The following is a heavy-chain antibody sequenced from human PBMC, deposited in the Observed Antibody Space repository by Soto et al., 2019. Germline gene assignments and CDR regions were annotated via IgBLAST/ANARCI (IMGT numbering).Heavy chain of an antibody. Sequence: ASVKVSCKASGGTFSSYAISWVRQAPGQGLEWMGGIIPIFGTANYAQKFQGRVTITADESTSTAYMELSSLRSEDTAVYYCVCRWLQFESFDYWGQGTLVTVSS. CDR3: VCRWLQFESFDY. J-gene: IGHJ4*02. V-gene: IGHV1-69*13. CDR2: IIPIFGTA. CDR1: GGTFSSYA. D-gene: IGHD5-12*01.